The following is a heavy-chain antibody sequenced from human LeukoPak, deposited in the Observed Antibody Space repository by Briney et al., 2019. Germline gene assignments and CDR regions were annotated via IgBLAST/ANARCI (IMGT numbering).Heavy chain of an antibody. Sequence: GGSLRLSCAASGFTFSSYAMTWVRQAPGKGLEWVSAISGWGSSTYYAESVKGRFTISRDNAKNMLYLQMNSLRAEDTAIYYCARDIGADWGQGTLVTVSS. CDR1: GFTFSSYA. D-gene: IGHD1-26*01. V-gene: IGHV3-23*01. CDR2: ISGWGSST. J-gene: IGHJ4*02. CDR3: ARDIGAD.